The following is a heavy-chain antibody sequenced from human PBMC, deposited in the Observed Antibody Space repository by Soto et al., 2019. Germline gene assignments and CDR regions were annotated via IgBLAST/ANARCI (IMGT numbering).Heavy chain of an antibody. V-gene: IGHV1-8*01. Sequence: VNVSCKASGDTFTSYDINWVRQATGQGLEWMGWMNPNSGNTGYAQKFQGRVTMTRNTSISTAYMELSSLRSEDTAVYYCERGTGLEGAYARSKWFAHWGQANLVTRSS. D-gene: IGHD2-8*01. CDR1: GDTFTSYD. J-gene: IGHJ5*02. CDR3: ERGTGLEGAYARSKWFAH. CDR2: MNPNSGNT.